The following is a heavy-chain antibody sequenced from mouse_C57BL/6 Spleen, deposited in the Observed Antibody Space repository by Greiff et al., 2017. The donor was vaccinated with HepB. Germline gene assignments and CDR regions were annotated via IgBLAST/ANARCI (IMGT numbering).Heavy chain of an antibody. V-gene: IGHV1-69*01. CDR2: IDPSDSYT. CDR3: ARFDYRGY. D-gene: IGHD2-14*01. Sequence: VQLQQPGAELVMPGASVKLSCKASGYTFTSYWMHWVKQRPGQGLEWIGEIDPSDSYTNYNQKFKGKSTLTVDKSSSTAYMQLSSLTSEDSAVYYCARFDYRGYWGQGTTLTVSS. CDR1: GYTFTSYW. J-gene: IGHJ2*01.